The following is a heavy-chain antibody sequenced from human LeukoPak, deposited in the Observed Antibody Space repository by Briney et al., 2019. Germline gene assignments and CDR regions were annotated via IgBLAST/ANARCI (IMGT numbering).Heavy chain of an antibody. D-gene: IGHD3-10*02. CDR3: ARDKGCSGNLHFFRLDP. V-gene: IGHV4-59*01. J-gene: IGHJ5*02. CDR2: IDYSGST. Sequence: SETLSLTCTVSGGSISSYYWSWIRQPPGKGLEWIGYIDYSGSTNYNPSLKSRVTISVDTSKSQFSLKLNSVTAADTAVYYCARDKGCSGNLHFFRLDPWGQGTLVTVSS. CDR1: GGSISSYY.